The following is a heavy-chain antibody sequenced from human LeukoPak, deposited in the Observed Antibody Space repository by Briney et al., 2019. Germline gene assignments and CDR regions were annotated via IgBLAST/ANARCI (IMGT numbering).Heavy chain of an antibody. CDR2: MNPNSGNT. CDR3: ARATVATRRGSWFDP. J-gene: IGHJ5*02. Sequence: ASVKISCKASGYTFTNYDINWVRQATGQGLEWMGWMNPNSGNTGYAQKFQGRVTMTRNTSISTAYMGLSSLRSEDTAVYYCARATVATRRGSWFDPWGQGTLVTVSS. V-gene: IGHV1-8*01. D-gene: IGHD5-12*01. CDR1: GYTFTNYD.